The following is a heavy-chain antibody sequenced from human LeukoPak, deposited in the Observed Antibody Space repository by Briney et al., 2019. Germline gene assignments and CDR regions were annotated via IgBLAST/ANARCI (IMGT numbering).Heavy chain of an antibody. J-gene: IGHJ2*01. CDR2: IYYSGST. D-gene: IGHD2-8*01. V-gene: IGHV4-59*01. CDR3: ARAGLASVDL. CDR1: GGSISSYY. Sequence: PSETLSLTCTVSGGSISSYYWSWIRQPPGKGLEWIGYIYYSGSTNYNPSLKSRVTISVDTSKNQFSLKLSSVTAADTAVYYCARAGLASVDLWGRGTLVTVSS.